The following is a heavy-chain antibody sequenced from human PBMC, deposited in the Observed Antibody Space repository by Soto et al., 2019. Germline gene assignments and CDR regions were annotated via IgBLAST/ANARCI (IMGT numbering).Heavy chain of an antibody. D-gene: IGHD3-3*01. J-gene: IGHJ4*02. V-gene: IGHV1-24*01. CDR2: FDPEDGET. CDR3: ATEDLTGVVITQRQNNYYFDY. CDR1: GYTLTELS. Sequence: ASVKVSCKVSGYTLTELSMHWVRQAPGKGLEWMGGFDPEDGETIYAQKFQGRVTMTEDTSTDKAYMELSSLRSEDTAVYYCATEDLTGVVITQRQNNYYFDYWGQGTLVTVSS.